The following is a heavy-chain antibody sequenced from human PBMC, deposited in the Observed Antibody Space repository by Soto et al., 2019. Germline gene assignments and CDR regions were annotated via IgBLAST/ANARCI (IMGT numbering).Heavy chain of an antibody. CDR1: GYRCAGFC. Sequence: PGVLLKVWSKGSGYRCAGFCVTRVRQKKGKGLEWMGRIDPSDSQTYYSPSFRGHVTISVTKSITTVFLQWSSLRASDTAMYYCARQIYDSDTGPNFQYFFDSWGQGTPVTGSS. CDR3: ARQIYDSDTGPNFQYFFDS. D-gene: IGHD3-22*01. CDR2: IDPSDSQT. V-gene: IGHV5-10-1*01. J-gene: IGHJ4*02.